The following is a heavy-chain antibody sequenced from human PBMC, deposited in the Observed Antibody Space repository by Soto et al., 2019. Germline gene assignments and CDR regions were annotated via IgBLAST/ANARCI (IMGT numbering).Heavy chain of an antibody. Sequence: GGSLRLSCAVSGFTFSSYWMSWVRQAPGKGLEWVATIKQDESEKYYVDSVKGRFTVSRDNAKNSLYLQMNSLRVEDTAVYYCARGDSFDRSFDTWGQGILVTVSS. V-gene: IGHV3-7*03. CDR3: ARGDSFDRSFDT. CDR1: GFTFSSYW. J-gene: IGHJ4*02. CDR2: IKQDESEK. D-gene: IGHD3-22*01.